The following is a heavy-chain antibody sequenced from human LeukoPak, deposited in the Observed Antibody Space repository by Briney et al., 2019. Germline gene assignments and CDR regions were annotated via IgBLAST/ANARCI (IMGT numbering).Heavy chain of an antibody. V-gene: IGHV3-23*01. CDR1: GFTFSSFA. Sequence: GGSLRLSCAASGFTFSSFAMTWVRQGPGTGLEWVSTLRSNGDTAYNADSVKGRFTISRDNSKNTVYLQMNILRVEDTAIYYCARGQELDDGVFDSWGQGTLVTVSA. D-gene: IGHD1-1*01. J-gene: IGHJ4*02. CDR2: LRSNGDTA. CDR3: ARGQELDDGVFDS.